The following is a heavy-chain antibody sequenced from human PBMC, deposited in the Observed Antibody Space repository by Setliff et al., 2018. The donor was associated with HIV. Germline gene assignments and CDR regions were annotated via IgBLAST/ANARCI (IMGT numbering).Heavy chain of an antibody. V-gene: IGHV1-18*01. J-gene: IGHJ5*02. D-gene: IGHD1-26*01. CDR2: ISGYNGVT. CDR3: ARDVGRGGPGRWVDP. CDR1: GYSFSDYG. Sequence: ASVKVSCKASGYSFSDYGFTWVRQAPGQGLEWMGDISGYNGVTHYAQNFQGRVAMTKDTAAYTAYMELTSLRSDDTAVYYCARDVGRGGPGRWVDPWGQGTLVPVSS.